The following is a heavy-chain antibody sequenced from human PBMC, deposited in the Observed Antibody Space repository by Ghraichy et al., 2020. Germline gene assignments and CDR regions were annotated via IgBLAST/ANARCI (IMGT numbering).Heavy chain of an antibody. D-gene: IGHD6-13*01. CDR3: ASIPARMYSSSWYFHY. CDR2: IYSGGST. V-gene: IGHV3-53*01. J-gene: IGHJ4*02. CDR1: GFTVSSNY. Sequence: TLSLTCAASGFTVSSNYMSWVRQAPGKGLEWVSVIYSGGSTYYADSVKGRFTISRDNSKNTLYLQMNSLRAEDTPVYYCASIPARMYSSSWYFHYWGQGTLVTVSS.